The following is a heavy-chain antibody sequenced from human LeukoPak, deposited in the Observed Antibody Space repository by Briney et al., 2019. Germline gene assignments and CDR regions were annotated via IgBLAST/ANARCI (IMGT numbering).Heavy chain of an antibody. V-gene: IGHV1-46*01. CDR1: GYTFTSYY. CDR3: ARESTWNDY. D-gene: IGHD2/OR15-2a*01. J-gene: IGHJ4*02. Sequence: ASVKVSCKASGYTFTSYYIHWVRQAPGQGLEWVSLINPSGGSTSYAQKFQGRVTMTRDTSTSTVYMELSSLRSEDTALYYCARESTWNDYWGQGTLVTVSS. CDR2: INPSGGST.